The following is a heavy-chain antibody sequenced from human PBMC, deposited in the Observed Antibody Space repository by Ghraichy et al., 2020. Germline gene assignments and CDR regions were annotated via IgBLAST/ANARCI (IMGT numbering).Heavy chain of an antibody. J-gene: IGHJ4*02. Sequence: SETLSLTCAVSGGSISSSDWWNWVRQPPGKGLEWIGDIYHDGRTNYNPSLKSRVTISVDKSNYQFSLKLSSVTAADTAVYYCARGTYCSGAGCSLNYWGQGTLVTVSS. CDR3: ARGTYCSGAGCSLNY. CDR1: GGSISSSDW. V-gene: IGHV4-4*02. D-gene: IGHD2-15*01. CDR2: IYHDGRT.